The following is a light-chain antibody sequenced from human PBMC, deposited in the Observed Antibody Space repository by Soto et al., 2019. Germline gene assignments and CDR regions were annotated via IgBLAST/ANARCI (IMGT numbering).Light chain of an antibody. V-gene: IGKV3-20*01. CDR3: QKYGRSPFT. CDR2: GAS. CDR1: QSVSSSY. J-gene: IGKJ3*01. Sequence: ESVLTQSPGTLSMSPGERATLSCRASQSVSSSYSAWYQQKPGQAPRLLIYGASSRATGIPDRLSGSGSGTDITLTISRREPEEFAVDYCQKYGRSPFTCGPGTKVDIK.